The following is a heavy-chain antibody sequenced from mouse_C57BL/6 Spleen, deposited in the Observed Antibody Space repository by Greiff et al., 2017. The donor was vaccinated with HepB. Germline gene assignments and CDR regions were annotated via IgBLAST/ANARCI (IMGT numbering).Heavy chain of an antibody. CDR3: ARGERNWYFDV. CDR1: GYTFTSYW. V-gene: IGHV1-64*01. J-gene: IGHJ1*03. Sequence: QVHVKQPGAELVKPGASVKLSCKASGYTFTSYWMHWVKQRPGQGLEWIGMIHPNSGSTNYNEKFKSKATLTVDKSSSTAYMQLSSLTSEDSAVYYCARGERNWYFDVWGTGTTVTVSS. CDR2: IHPNSGST.